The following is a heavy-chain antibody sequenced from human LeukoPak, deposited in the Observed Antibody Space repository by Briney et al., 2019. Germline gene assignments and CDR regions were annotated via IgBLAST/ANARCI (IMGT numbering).Heavy chain of an antibody. CDR1: GFTFDAYS. Sequence: PGGSLRLSCAASGFTFDAYSMHWVRLVEGKGLEWVSGITKNSDGMGYADSVKGRFTISRDNAKNSLYLQMNSLRAEDMAWYYCAKSGPLGGGYFDYWGQGTLVTVSS. D-gene: IGHD3-16*01. V-gene: IGHV3-9*03. J-gene: IGHJ4*02. CDR2: ITKNSDGM. CDR3: AKSGPLGGGYFDY.